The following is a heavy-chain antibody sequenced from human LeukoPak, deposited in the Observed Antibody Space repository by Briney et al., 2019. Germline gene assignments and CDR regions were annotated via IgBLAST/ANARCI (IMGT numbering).Heavy chain of an antibody. V-gene: IGHV4-39*07. CDR3: ARVALYCSGGSCYGLDAFDI. Sequence: KSSETLSLTCTVSGGSISSSSYYWGWIRQPPGKGLEWIGSIYYSGSTYYNPSLKSRVTISVDTSKNQFSLKLSSVTAADTAVYYCARVALYCSGGSCYGLDAFDIWGQGTMVTVSS. CDR2: IYYSGST. CDR1: GGSISSSSYY. D-gene: IGHD2-15*01. J-gene: IGHJ3*02.